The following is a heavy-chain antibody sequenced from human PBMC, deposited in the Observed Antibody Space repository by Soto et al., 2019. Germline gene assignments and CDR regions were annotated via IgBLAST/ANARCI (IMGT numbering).Heavy chain of an antibody. CDR1: GGSISSSSYY. Sequence: QLQLQESGPGLVKPSETLSLTCTVSGGSISSSSYYWGWIRQPPGKGLEWIGSISYSGSTYYNPSLKSRATITVDTSKNQFPLKLSSVTAANTAVYSCARLLFVAGCIDYWGQGTLVTVSS. CDR2: ISYSGST. J-gene: IGHJ4*02. CDR3: ARLLFVAGCIDY. D-gene: IGHD6-19*01. V-gene: IGHV4-39*01.